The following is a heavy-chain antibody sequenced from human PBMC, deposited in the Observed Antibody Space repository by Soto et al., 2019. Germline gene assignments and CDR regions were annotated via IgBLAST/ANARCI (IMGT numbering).Heavy chain of an antibody. J-gene: IGHJ4*02. Sequence: VQLVESGGGVVQPGRSLRLSCVASGFSFSDYGIHWVRQAPGKGLEWVAIIWYDGSNKYYVDSVKGRFTVSRDNSKNTLYLQMNSLTAEDTAVYYCARDGGGNEQFDYWGQGTLVTVSS. D-gene: IGHD5-12*01. CDR2: IWYDGSNK. V-gene: IGHV3-33*01. CDR1: GFSFSDYG. CDR3: ARDGGGNEQFDY.